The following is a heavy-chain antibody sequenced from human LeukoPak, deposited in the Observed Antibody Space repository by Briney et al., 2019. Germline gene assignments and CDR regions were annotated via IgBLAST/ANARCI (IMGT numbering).Heavy chain of an antibody. D-gene: IGHD6-13*01. CDR3: ARGTSLVPSPHFDY. V-gene: IGHV3-11*01. CDR2: ISSSGSTI. Sequence: PGGSLRLSCAASGFTFSDYYMSWVRQAPGKGLEWVSYISSSGSTIYYADSVKGRFTISRDNAKNSLYLQMNSLRAEDTAVYYCARGTSLVPSPHFDYWGQGTLVTVSS. J-gene: IGHJ4*02. CDR1: GFTFSDYY.